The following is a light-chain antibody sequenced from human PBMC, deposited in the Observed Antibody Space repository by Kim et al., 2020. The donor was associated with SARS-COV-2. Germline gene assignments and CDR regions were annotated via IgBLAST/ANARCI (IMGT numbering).Light chain of an antibody. CDR3: QQYGSYSRT. Sequence: IQMTQSPSTLSASVGDRVTITCRASESVSGWVAWYQQTPGKAPNVLIFDASTLYNGVPSRFSGSGSGTEFTLTISSLQPDDVATYYCQQYGSYSRTFGQGTKVEIK. CDR1: ESVSGW. J-gene: IGKJ1*01. V-gene: IGKV1-5*01. CDR2: DAS.